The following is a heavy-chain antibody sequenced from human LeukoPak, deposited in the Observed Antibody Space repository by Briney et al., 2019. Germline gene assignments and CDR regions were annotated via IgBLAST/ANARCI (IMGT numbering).Heavy chain of an antibody. J-gene: IGHJ5*02. Sequence: SETLSLTCTVSGGSISSYYWSWIRQPAGTALEWIGRIYTSGTITYNPSLKSRVTMSVDTSKNQFSLKLSPVTAADTAVYYCARDPGTTGEVKFDPWGQGTLVTVSS. V-gene: IGHV4-4*07. D-gene: IGHD4-17*01. CDR3: ARDPGTTGEVKFDP. CDR1: GGSISSYY. CDR2: IYTSGTI.